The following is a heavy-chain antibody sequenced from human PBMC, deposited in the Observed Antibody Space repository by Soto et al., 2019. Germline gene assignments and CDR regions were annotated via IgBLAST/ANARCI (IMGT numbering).Heavy chain of an antibody. J-gene: IGHJ3*02. D-gene: IGHD2-2*01. V-gene: IGHV1-46*03. CDR3: GRDRVGHCSSTSCYGNDAFDI. CDR1: GYTFTSYY. CDR2: INPSGGST. Sequence: ASVKVSCKASGYTFTSYYMHWVRQAPGQGLEWMGIINPSGGSTSYAQKFQGRVTMTRDTSTSTVYMELSSLRSEDTAVYYCGRDRVGHCSSTSCYGNDAFDIWGQGTMVTVSS.